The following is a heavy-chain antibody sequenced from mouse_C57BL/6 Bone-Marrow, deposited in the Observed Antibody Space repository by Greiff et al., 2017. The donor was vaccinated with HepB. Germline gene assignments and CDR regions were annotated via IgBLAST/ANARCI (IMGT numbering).Heavy chain of an antibody. CDR2: IYPRSGNT. CDR1: GNTFTSYG. J-gene: IGHJ3*01. CDR3: ARGPAWFAY. V-gene: IGHV1-81*01. Sequence: QVQLKQSGAELARPGASVKLSCKASGNTFTSYGIRWVKRRHGQGLEWIGEIYPRSGNTYYNEKFKGKSPLTADNSSSTAYMELRSLTSEDSSVYIWARGPAWFAYWGQGTLVTVSS.